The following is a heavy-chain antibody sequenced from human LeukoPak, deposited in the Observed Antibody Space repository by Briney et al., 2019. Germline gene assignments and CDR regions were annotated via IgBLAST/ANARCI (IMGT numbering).Heavy chain of an antibody. Sequence: ASVTVSCKASGGTFSSYAISWVRQAPGQGLEWMGGIIPIFGTANYAQKFQGRVTITADESTSTAYMELSSLRSEDTAVYYCAREPSGQLGGCDYWGQGTLLTVSS. V-gene: IGHV1-69*13. J-gene: IGHJ4*02. CDR3: AREPSGQLGGCDY. CDR2: IIPIFGTA. CDR1: GGTFSSYA. D-gene: IGHD6-19*01.